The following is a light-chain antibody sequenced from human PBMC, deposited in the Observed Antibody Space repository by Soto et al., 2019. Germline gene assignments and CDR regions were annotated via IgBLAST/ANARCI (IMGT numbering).Light chain of an antibody. CDR1: QSVSSSY. CDR3: QQYGSSPPT. V-gene: IGKV3-20*01. CDR2: GAS. Sequence: EIVLTQSPGTLSLSPGERATLSCRASQSVSSSYLAWYQQKPGQALRLLIYGASSRATSIPDRFSGSGSGTDFTLTISRLEPEDFAVYYCQQYGSSPPTFGQGTKVEIK. J-gene: IGKJ1*01.